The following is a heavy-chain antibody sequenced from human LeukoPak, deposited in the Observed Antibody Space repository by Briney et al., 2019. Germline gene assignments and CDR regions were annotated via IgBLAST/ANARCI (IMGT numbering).Heavy chain of an antibody. CDR1: GGSISSYY. J-gene: IGHJ4*02. CDR2: IYYSGST. Sequence: SETLSLTCTVSGGSISSYYWSWIRQPPGKGLEWIGYIYYSGSTNYNPSLKSRVTISVGTSKNQFSLKLSSVTAADTAVYYCARSVVGARFDYWGQGTLVTVPS. CDR3: ARSVVGARFDY. D-gene: IGHD1-26*01. V-gene: IGHV4-59*01.